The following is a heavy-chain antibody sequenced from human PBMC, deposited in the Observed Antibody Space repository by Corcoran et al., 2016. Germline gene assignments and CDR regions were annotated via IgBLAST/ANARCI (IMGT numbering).Heavy chain of an antibody. V-gene: IGHV4-34*01. CDR2: INHSGST. D-gene: IGHD6-19*01. CDR1: GGSFSGYY. Sequence: QVQLQQWGAGLLKPSETLSLTCAVYGGSFSGYYWSWIRQPPGKGLGWIGEINHSGSTNYNPSLKSRVTISVDTSKNQFALKLSSVTAADTAVYYCARLRYSSGGIDYWGHGTLVTVSS. CDR3: ARLRYSSGGIDY. J-gene: IGHJ4*01.